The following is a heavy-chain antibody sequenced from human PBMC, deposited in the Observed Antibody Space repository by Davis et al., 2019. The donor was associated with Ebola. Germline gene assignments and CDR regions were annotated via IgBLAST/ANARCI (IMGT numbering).Heavy chain of an antibody. J-gene: IGHJ4*02. CDR3: ARGTYTSSWYYFDY. CDR1: GYSFNSYG. V-gene: IGHV1-18*01. D-gene: IGHD6-13*01. CDR2: ISAYNGNT. Sequence: AASVKVSCKASGYSFNSYGISWVRQAPGQGLEWLGWISAYNGNTNYAQKLQGRLTMTTDTSTSTAYMELRNLISDDTAVYYCARGTYTSSWYYFDYWGQGTLVTVSS.